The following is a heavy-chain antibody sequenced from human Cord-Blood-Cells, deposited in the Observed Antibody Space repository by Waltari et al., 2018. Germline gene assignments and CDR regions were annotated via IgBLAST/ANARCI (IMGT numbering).Heavy chain of an antibody. CDR1: GFTFSGSA. CDR3: TRRRLGIAARPEYYYYMDV. CDR2: IRSKANSYAT. V-gene: IGHV3-73*02. J-gene: IGHJ6*03. Sequence: EVQLVESGGGLVQPGGSLKLSCAASGFTFSGSAMHWVRQASGKGLEWVGRIRSKANSYATAYAASVKGRFTISRDDSKNTAYLQMNSRKTEDTAVYYCTRRRLGIAARPEYYYYMDVWGKGTTVTVSS. D-gene: IGHD6-6*01.